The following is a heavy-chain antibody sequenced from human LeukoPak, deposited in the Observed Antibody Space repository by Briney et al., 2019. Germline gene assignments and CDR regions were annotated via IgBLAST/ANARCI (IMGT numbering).Heavy chain of an antibody. Sequence: GGSLRLSCAASGFAFSDYYMSWIRQAPGKGLEWVSYISSSGSTIYYADSVKGRFTISRDNAKNSLYLQMNSLRAEDTAVYYCARDLSLKYYFDYWGQGTLVTVSS. CDR3: ARDLSLKYYFDY. D-gene: IGHD2/OR15-2a*01. CDR2: ISSSGSTI. J-gene: IGHJ4*02. V-gene: IGHV3-11*01. CDR1: GFAFSDYY.